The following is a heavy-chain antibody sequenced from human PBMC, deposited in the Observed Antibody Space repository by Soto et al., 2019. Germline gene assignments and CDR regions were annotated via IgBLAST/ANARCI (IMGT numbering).Heavy chain of an antibody. D-gene: IGHD3-16*01. CDR1: VYSFTSYW. CDR2: IYPGDSDT. Sequence: EALKISCKCSVYSFTSYWIGWFGQMPGKGLEWMGIIYPGDSDTRYSPSFQGQFTISADKSISTAYLQWSSLKASDTAMYYCAGQNLGGAFDIWGQGTMVTVSS. V-gene: IGHV5-51*01. J-gene: IGHJ3*02. CDR3: AGQNLGGAFDI.